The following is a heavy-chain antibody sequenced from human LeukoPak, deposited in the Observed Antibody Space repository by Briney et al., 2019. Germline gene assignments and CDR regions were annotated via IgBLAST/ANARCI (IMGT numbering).Heavy chain of an antibody. Sequence: QPGGSLRLSCAASGYTFHYYAMTWVRQAPGQGLEWISIISGNGGSIYYAESVQGRFTISRDNSKNTLYLQLNSLRAEDTAVYYCATPLYYYDSSGYYPFDYWGQGTLVTVSS. J-gene: IGHJ4*02. D-gene: IGHD3-22*01. CDR1: GYTFHYYA. CDR2: ISGNGGSI. V-gene: IGHV3-23*01. CDR3: ATPLYYYDSSGYYPFDY.